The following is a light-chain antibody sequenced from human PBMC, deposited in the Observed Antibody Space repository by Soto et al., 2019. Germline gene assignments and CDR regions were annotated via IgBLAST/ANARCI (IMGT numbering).Light chain of an antibody. CDR3: QQYNGYSTWT. CDR1: QSISIW. CDR2: DAS. V-gene: IGKV1-5*01. Sequence: DIQMTQSPSTLSASVGDRITITCRASQSISIWLAWYQQTPGKAPKILIYDASRLETGVPSRFSGSGSGTEFTLTISGLQPDDYATYYCQQYNGYSTWTFGQGTRVETK. J-gene: IGKJ1*01.